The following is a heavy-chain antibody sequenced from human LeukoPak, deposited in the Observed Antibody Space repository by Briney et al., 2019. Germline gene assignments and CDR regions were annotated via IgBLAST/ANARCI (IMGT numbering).Heavy chain of an antibody. CDR1: GFTFSTYA. D-gene: IGHD6-6*01. V-gene: IGHV3-23*01. CDR2: ISGSGDIT. J-gene: IGHJ4*02. Sequence: TGGSLRLSCAASGFTFSTYAMSWVRQAPGKGLEWVAAISGSGDITYYADSVKGRFTVSRDNSKNTLYVQMNSLRAEDTALYYCAKANYASSSWGTFDSWGQGTLVTVSS. CDR3: AKANYASSSWGTFDS.